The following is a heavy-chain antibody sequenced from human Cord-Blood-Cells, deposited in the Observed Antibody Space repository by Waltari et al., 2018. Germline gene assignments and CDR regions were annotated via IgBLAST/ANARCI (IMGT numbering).Heavy chain of an antibody. Sequence: QVQLQQWGAGLLKPSETLSLTCAVYGGSFSGYYWSWIRQPPGKGLEWIGEINHSGSTNYTPSLKSRVTISVDTSKNQFSLKLSSVTAADTAVYYCARPGYGSGWYDAFDIWGQGTMVTVSS. J-gene: IGHJ3*02. V-gene: IGHV4-34*01. CDR1: GGSFSGYY. D-gene: IGHD6-19*01. CDR3: ARPGYGSGWYDAFDI. CDR2: INHSGST.